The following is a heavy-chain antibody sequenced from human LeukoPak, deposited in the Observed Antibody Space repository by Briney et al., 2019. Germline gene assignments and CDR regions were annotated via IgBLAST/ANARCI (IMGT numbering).Heavy chain of an antibody. V-gene: IGHV1-8*01. Sequence: WASVKVSCKASGYTFTSYDINWVRQANGQGLEWMGWMNPNSGNTGYAQKFQGRVTMTRSTSINTAYMELNSLTSEDTAVYYCARSSVGARRRIDYWGQGTLVTVSS. J-gene: IGHJ4*02. D-gene: IGHD1-26*01. CDR1: GYTFTSYD. CDR3: ARSSVGARRRIDY. CDR2: MNPNSGNT.